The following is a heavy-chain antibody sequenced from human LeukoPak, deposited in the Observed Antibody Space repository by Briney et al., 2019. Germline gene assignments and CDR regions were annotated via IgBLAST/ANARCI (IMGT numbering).Heavy chain of an antibody. CDR2: IYYSGST. J-gene: IGHJ4*02. V-gene: IGHV4-59*01. Sequence: SETLSLNCTVSGGSISSYYWSWIRQPPGKGLEWIGYIYYSGSTNYNPSLKSRVTISVDTSKSQFSLKLSSVTAADTAVYYCARTDTYYYDSSGYPQRGYYFDYWGQGTLVTVSS. CDR3: ARTDTYYYDSSGYPQRGYYFDY. D-gene: IGHD3-22*01. CDR1: GGSISSYY.